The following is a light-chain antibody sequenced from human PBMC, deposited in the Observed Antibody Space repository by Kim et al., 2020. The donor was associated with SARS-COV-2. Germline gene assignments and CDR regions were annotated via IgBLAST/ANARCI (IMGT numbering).Light chain of an antibody. Sequence: ATINCKSSQSVLYSSNNKNYLAWYQLRPGQPPKLLIYWASTRESGVPNRFSGSGYGTDFTLTISTLQAEDVAVYYCQQYYTTPWTFGQGTKVDIK. CDR1: QSVLYSSNNKNY. J-gene: IGKJ1*01. CDR2: WAS. CDR3: QQYYTTPWT. V-gene: IGKV4-1*01.